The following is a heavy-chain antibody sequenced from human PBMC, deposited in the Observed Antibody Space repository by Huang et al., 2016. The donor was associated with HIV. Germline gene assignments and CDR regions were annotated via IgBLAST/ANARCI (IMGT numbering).Heavy chain of an antibody. CDR1: GYIFTNYG. V-gene: IGHV7-4-1*02. D-gene: IGHD2-21*02. J-gene: IGHJ3*02. CDR3: VRVRRVTDTHCVADCNTLEIFDI. CDR2: INTNTGSP. Sequence: QVQLVQSGSELKKPGASVKVSCKASGYIFTNYGVHWVRQAPGQGLEWMGLINTNTGSPRYAQGFTGRFAFSLDTSVNTADLQISSIKAKDSAIYYWVRVRRVTDTHCVADCNTLEIFDIWGQGTMVTVSA.